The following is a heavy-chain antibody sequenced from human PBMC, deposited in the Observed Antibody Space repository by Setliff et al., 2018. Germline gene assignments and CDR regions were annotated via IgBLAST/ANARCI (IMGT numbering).Heavy chain of an antibody. Sequence: SETLSLTCTVSGGSISSSYWSRIRQPPGKGLEWIGYIYSSGSTNNNPSLKSRATISVDTSKNQFSLKLSSVTAADTAVYYCARAAKYDSSGYYGFWFDPWGQGTLVTVSS. CDR3: ARAAKYDSSGYYGFWFDP. CDR1: GGSISSSY. J-gene: IGHJ5*02. CDR2: IYSSGST. V-gene: IGHV4-59*01. D-gene: IGHD3-22*01.